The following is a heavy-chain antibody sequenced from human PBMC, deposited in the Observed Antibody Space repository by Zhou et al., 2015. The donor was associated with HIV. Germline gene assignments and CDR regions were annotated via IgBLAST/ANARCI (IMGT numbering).Heavy chain of an antibody. CDR2: IIPVFGTA. V-gene: IGHV1-69*06. D-gene: IGHD6-6*01. J-gene: IGHJ2*01. Sequence: QVHLVQSGAEVRKTGSSVKVSCKASGGTLSTYGVNWVRQAPGQGLEWMGWIIPVFGTAKFAQKFQGRVSITADRSTNTAYMDLRSLTSEDTAVYYCARDRGAARPDWRYFDLWGRGTLVTVSS. CDR3: ARDRGAARPDWRYFDL. CDR1: GGTLSTYG.